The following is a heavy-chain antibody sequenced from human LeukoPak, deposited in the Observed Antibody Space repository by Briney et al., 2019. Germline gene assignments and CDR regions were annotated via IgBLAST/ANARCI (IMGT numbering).Heavy chain of an antibody. CDR3: ARDITVVSLASIGFDY. CDR1: GGTFSSYA. V-gene: IGHV1-69*04. D-gene: IGHD3-16*01. Sequence: ASVKVSCKASGGTFSSYAISWVRQAPGQGLEWMGRIIPILGIANYAQKFQGRVTITADKSTSTAYMELRSLTSDDTAVYYCARDITVVSLASIGFDYWSQGTVVTVSS. CDR2: IIPILGIA. J-gene: IGHJ4*02.